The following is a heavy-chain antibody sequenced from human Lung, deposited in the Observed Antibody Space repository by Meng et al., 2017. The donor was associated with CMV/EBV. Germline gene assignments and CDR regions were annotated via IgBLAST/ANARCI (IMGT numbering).Heavy chain of an antibody. CDR2: IYHSGST. J-gene: IGHJ5*02. D-gene: IGHD6-6*01. CDR1: GGSISSSNW. V-gene: IGHV4-4*02. CDR3: ARRLSSIAAHNWFDP. Sequence: SXTXSLXCAVSGGSISSSNWWSSVRQPPGKGLEWIGEIYHSGSTNYNPSLKSRVTISVDKSKNQFSLKLSSVTAADTAVYYCARRLSSIAAHNWFDPWGQGXLVTVSS.